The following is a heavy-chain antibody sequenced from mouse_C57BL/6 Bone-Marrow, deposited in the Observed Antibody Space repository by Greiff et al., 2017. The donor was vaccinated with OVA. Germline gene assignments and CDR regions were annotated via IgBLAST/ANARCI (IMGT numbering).Heavy chain of an antibody. CDR3: ARRSPLFDY. CDR2: ISSGGSYT. J-gene: IGHJ2*01. V-gene: IGHV5-6*02. CDR1: GFTFSSYG. Sequence: EVKLMESGGDLVKPGGSLKLSCAASGFTFSSYGMSWVRQTPDKRLEWVATISSGGSYTYYPDSVKGRFTISRDNAKNTLYLQMSSLKSEDTARYYCARRSPLFDYWGQGTTLTVSS.